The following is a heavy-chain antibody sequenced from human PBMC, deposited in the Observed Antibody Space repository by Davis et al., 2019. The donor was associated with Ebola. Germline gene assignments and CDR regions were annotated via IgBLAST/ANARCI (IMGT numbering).Heavy chain of an antibody. Sequence: GESLKISCAASGFTFSSYWMSWVRQAPGKGLEWVANIKQDGSEKYYVDSVKGRFTISRDNAKNSLYLQMNSLRAEDTAVYRAVVGYYGMDVWGKGTTVTVSS. J-gene: IGHJ6*04. D-gene: IGHD2-15*01. V-gene: IGHV3-7*01. CDR1: GFTFSSYW. CDR3: VVGYYGMDV. CDR2: IKQDGSEK.